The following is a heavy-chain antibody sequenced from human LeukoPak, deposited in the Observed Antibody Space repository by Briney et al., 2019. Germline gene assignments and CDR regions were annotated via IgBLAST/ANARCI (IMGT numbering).Heavy chain of an antibody. CDR1: GFAFSKYA. V-gene: IGHV3-30*02. CDR3: AKTGTYFDY. D-gene: IGHD7-27*01. Sequence: GGSLRLSCVASGFAFSKYAMHWVRQAPGKGLEWLTFNRHDGSFKECADSVKGRFTISRDNSKNTLYQQMNSLRAEDTAVYYCAKTGTYFDYWGQGTLVTVSS. J-gene: IGHJ4*02. CDR2: NRHDGSFK.